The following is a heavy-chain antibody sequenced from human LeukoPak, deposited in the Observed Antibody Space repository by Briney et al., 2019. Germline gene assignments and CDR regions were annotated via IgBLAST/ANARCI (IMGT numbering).Heavy chain of an antibody. D-gene: IGHD6-19*01. CDR3: ARGIAVSVNWFDP. CDR1: GGAISNRSYF. J-gene: IGHJ5*02. Sequence: SETLSLTCTVSGGAISNRSYFWGWLRQPPGKGLEWIGTIYYSGSNYYTPSLKSRVTISVDTSKNQFSLELSSVTAADTAVYYCARGIAVSVNWFDPWGQGTLVTVSS. CDR2: IYYSGSN. V-gene: IGHV4-39*01.